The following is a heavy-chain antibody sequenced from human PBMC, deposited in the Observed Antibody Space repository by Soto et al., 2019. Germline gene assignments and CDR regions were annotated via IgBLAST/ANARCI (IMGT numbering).Heavy chain of an antibody. CDR2: INPKSGGT. J-gene: IGHJ6*02. CDR3: ARGDSTDCSNGVCSFFYNHDMDV. D-gene: IGHD2-8*01. V-gene: IGHV1-2*04. CDR1: GYSFTDYH. Sequence: ASVKVSCKASGYSFTDYHIHWVRQAPGQGLQWLGRINPKSGGTSTAQKFQGWVTMTTDTSISTASMELTRLTSDDTAIYYCARGDSTDCSNGVCSFFYNHDMDVWGQGTTVTVSS.